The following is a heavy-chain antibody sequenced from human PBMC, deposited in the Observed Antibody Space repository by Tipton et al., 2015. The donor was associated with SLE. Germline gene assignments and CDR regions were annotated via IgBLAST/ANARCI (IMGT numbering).Heavy chain of an antibody. D-gene: IGHD1-14*01. CDR2: IYDSGGS. Sequence: TLSLTCTVSGGSISSYYWSWIRQPPGRGLEWIGYIYDSGGSNYSPSLKSRVTMSIDTSKNQFSLKLNSVTAADTAVYYCARDTTGAFDIWGQGTMVTVSS. J-gene: IGHJ3*02. CDR3: ARDTTGAFDI. CDR1: GGSISSYY. V-gene: IGHV4-59*01.